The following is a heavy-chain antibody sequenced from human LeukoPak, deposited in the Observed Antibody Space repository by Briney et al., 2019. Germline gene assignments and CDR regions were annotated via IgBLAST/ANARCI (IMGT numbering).Heavy chain of an antibody. V-gene: IGHV3-64*02. CDR3: ARDLSGGGLDY. J-gene: IGHJ4*02. Sequence: PGGSLRLSCAASGFTFTNYAMHWVRQAPGKGLEYVSAISYDAVKIYYGDSVKGRFTISRDNSKNTLYLQMGSLRVEDMAVYYCARDLSGGGLDYWGQGTLVTVPP. CDR2: ISYDAVKI. D-gene: IGHD3-10*01. CDR1: GFTFTNYA.